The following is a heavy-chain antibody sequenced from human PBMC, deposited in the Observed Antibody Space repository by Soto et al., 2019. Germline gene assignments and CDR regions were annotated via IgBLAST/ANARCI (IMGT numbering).Heavy chain of an antibody. CDR1: GFTFSTYW. CDR3: AKATDPTSATPLRPFDY. V-gene: IGHV3-74*01. CDR2: IDPDGSTT. D-gene: IGHD6-25*01. Sequence: GGSLRLSCAASGFTFSTYWMHWVRRGPGKGLVWVSRIDPDGSTTNYADSVKGRFTTSRDNSKSTLYLQMNSLRAEDTAVYYCAKATDPTSATPLRPFDYWGQGVLVTVSS. J-gene: IGHJ4*02.